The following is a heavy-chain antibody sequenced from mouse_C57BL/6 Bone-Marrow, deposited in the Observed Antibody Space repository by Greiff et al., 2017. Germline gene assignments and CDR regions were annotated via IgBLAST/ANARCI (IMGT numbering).Heavy chain of an antibody. J-gene: IGHJ2*01. CDR1: GYTFTSYW. D-gene: IGHD1-1*01. CDR3: AKEDITTGSRGY. Sequence: VQLQQSGAELVKPGASVKLSCKASGYTFTSYWMHWVKQRPGQGLEWIGMIHPNSGSTNYNEKFKSKATLTVDKSSSTAYMQLSSLTSEDSAVYYCAKEDITTGSRGYWGQGTTLTVSS. V-gene: IGHV1-64*01. CDR2: IHPNSGST.